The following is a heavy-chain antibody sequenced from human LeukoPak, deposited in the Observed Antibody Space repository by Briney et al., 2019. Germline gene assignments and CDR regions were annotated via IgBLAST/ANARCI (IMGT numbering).Heavy chain of an antibody. J-gene: IGHJ4*02. CDR3: ARHRGVVVPAARVDY. CDR2: IYYSGST. D-gene: IGHD2-2*01. V-gene: IGHV4-39*07. CDR1: GGSISSSSYY. Sequence: KPSETLSLTCTVSGGSISSSSYYWGWIRQPPEKGLEWIGSIYYSGSTYCNPSLKSRVTISVDTSKNQFSLKLSSVTAADTAVYYCARHRGVVVPAARVDYWGQGTLVTVSS.